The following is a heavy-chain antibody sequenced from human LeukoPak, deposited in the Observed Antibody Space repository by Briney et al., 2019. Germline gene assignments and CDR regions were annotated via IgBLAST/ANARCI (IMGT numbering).Heavy chain of an antibody. Sequence: GRSLRLSCAASGFSFDDYAMHWVRQVPGKGLEWVSGISRNSANTGYADSVKGRFTISRDNAKKSLYLQMNSLRADDAALYYCAKDDTAYFLGGGGFDFWGQGTLVTVSS. CDR1: GFSFDDYA. V-gene: IGHV3-9*01. J-gene: IGHJ4*02. D-gene: IGHD3-9*01. CDR3: AKDDTAYFLGGGGFDF. CDR2: ISRNSANT.